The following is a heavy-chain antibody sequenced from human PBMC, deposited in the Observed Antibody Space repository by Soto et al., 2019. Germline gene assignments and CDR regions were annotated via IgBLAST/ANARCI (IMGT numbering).Heavy chain of an antibody. CDR1: GFTFSSYA. CDR3: ARDRRPLRFLEWFDPIIDAFDI. Sequence: GGSLRLSFAASGFTFSSYAMHWVRKAPGKGLEWVAVISYDGSNKYYVDSVKGRFTISRDNSKNTLYLQMNSLRAEDTAVYYCARDRRPLRFLEWFDPIIDAFDIWGQGTTVTVSS. V-gene: IGHV3-30-3*01. D-gene: IGHD3-3*01. J-gene: IGHJ3*02. CDR2: ISYDGSNK.